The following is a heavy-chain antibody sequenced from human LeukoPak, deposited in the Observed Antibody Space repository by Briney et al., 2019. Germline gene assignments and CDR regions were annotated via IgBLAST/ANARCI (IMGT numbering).Heavy chain of an antibody. CDR1: GDTGTFSSFA. D-gene: IGHD3-9*01. CDR3: ARNGKLRYFDWLFNSWFDP. CDR2: INPNSGGT. J-gene: IGHJ5*02. V-gene: IGHV1-2*02. Sequence: GASVKVSCKASGDTGTFSSFAINWLRQAPGQGLEWMGWINPNSGGTNYAQKFQGRVTMTRDTSISTAYMELSRLRSDDTAVYYCARNGKLRYFDWLFNSWFDPWGQGTLVTVSS.